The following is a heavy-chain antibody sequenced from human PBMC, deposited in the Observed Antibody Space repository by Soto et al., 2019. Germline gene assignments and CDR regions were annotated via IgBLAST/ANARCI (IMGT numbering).Heavy chain of an antibody. J-gene: IGHJ5*02. D-gene: IGHD3-3*01. Sequence: PSETLSLTCTVSGGSISSGGYDWSWIRQHPGKGLEWIGYIYYSGSTYYNPSLKSRVTISVDTSKNQFSLKLSSVTAADTAVYYCARVLEWLPKGFDPWGQGTLVTVSS. V-gene: IGHV4-31*03. CDR2: IYYSGST. CDR3: ARVLEWLPKGFDP. CDR1: GGSISSGGYD.